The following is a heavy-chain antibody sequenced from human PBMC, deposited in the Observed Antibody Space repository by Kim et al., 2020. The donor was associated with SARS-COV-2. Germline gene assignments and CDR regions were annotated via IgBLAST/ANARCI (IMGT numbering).Heavy chain of an antibody. V-gene: IGHV4-39*01. D-gene: IGHD2-8*01. CDR2: ILSGGAR. Sequence: SETLSLTCTVSAASVSSSSYYWAWIRQPPGRGLEWIASILSGGARWYNPSLKSRVTISVDTSKRQFYLSLNSVTAADTAVYYCARPLQGKSNGAWFDPWGQGTLVTVSS. CDR3: ARPLQGKSNGAWFDP. J-gene: IGHJ5*02. CDR1: AASVSSSSYY.